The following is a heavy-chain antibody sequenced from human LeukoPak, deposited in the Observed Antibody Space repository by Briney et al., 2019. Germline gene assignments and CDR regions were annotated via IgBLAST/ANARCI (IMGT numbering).Heavy chain of an antibody. V-gene: IGHV1-2*02. CDR2: INPNSGGT. J-gene: IGHJ4*02. CDR3: ARARSYCGGDCYTIFDY. D-gene: IGHD2-21*02. Sequence: GASVKVSCKASGYTFTGYYMHWVRQAPGQGLEWMGWINPNSGGTNYAQKFQGRVTMTRDTSISTAYMELSRLRSDDTAVYYCARARSYCGGDCYTIFDYWGRGTLVTVSS. CDR1: GYTFTGYY.